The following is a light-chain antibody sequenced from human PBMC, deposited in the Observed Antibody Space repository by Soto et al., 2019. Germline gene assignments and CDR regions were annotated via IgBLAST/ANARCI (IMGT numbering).Light chain of an antibody. Sequence: EIVITQSPATLSVSPGERATLSCRASQRISSSYLAWYQQKPGQAPRLVIFGASSRAPGIPDRFSGSGSGTDFTLTISRLEPEDFAVYYCQQYVSSLWTFGQGTKVDIK. CDR1: QRISSSY. CDR3: QQYVSSLWT. J-gene: IGKJ1*01. V-gene: IGKV3-20*01. CDR2: GAS.